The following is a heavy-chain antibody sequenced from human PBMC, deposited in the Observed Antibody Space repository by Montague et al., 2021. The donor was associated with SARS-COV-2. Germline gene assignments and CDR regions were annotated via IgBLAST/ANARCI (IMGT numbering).Heavy chain of an antibody. CDR2: SDHSGIT. CDR1: GGSISSGSY. CDR3: ARKTSRGLTIFGVVTASYCFDY. J-gene: IGHJ4*02. D-gene: IGHD3-3*01. Sequence: SETLSLTCTVSGGSISSGSYWGWIQQPPGKGLEWIGTSDHSGITYYSPSLKSRVTIPLDTPKNQFSLKLSSVTAADTAVFYCARKTSRGLTIFGVVTASYCFDYWGQGTLVTVSS. V-gene: IGHV4-38-2*02.